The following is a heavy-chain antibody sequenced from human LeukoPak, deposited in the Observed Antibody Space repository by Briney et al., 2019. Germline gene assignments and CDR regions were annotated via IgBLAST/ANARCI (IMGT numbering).Heavy chain of an antibody. J-gene: IGHJ4*02. D-gene: IGHD3-10*01. V-gene: IGHV4-4*02. CDR3: ARDLLVRGVKLDY. CDR1: GGSISSSNW. Sequence: SGTLSLTCAVSGGSISSSNWWGWVRQPPGKGLEWIGEIYHSGSTNYNPSLKSRVTISVDKSKSQFSLKLSSVTAADTAVYYCARDLLVRGVKLDYWGQGTLVTVSS. CDR2: IYHSGST.